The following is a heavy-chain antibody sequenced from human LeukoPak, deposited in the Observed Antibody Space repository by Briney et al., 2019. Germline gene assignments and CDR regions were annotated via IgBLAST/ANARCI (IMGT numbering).Heavy chain of an antibody. V-gene: IGHV4-34*01. CDR2: INHSGST. J-gene: IGHJ4*02. CDR1: GGSFSGYY. Sequence: PSETLSLTCAVYGGSFSGYYWSWIRQPPGKGLEWIGEINHSGSTNYNLSLKSRVTISVDTSKNQFSLKLSSVTAADTAVYYCARRGTYYYDSSGYYYGFSGIDYWGQGTLVTVSS. CDR3: ARRGTYYYDSSGYYYGFSGIDY. D-gene: IGHD3-22*01.